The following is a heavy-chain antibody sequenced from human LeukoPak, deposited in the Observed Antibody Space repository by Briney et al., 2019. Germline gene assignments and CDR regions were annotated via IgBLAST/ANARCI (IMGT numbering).Heavy chain of an antibody. CDR1: GFTFSSYA. Sequence: GGSLRLSCAASGFTFSSYAMSWVRQAPVKGLEWVSAISGSGGSTYYAASVKGRFTISRDNSKNTLYLQMNSLRAEDTAVYYCAKVGGDYFLDYWGQGTLVTVSS. CDR2: ISGSGGST. CDR3: AKVGGDYFLDY. V-gene: IGHV3-23*01. J-gene: IGHJ4*02. D-gene: IGHD4-17*01.